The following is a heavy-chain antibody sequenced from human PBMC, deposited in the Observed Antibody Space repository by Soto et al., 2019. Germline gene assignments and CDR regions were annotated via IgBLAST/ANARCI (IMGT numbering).Heavy chain of an antibody. Sequence: GGSLRLSCAASGFTLSSYEMNWVRQAPGKGLEWVSYISSSGSTIYYADSVKGRFTISRDNAKNSLYLQMNSLRAEDTAVYYCARDWAVVVPAAIRYYYGMDVWGQGTTVT. D-gene: IGHD2-2*01. CDR3: ARDWAVVVPAAIRYYYGMDV. CDR1: GFTLSSYE. J-gene: IGHJ6*02. V-gene: IGHV3-48*03. CDR2: ISSSGSTI.